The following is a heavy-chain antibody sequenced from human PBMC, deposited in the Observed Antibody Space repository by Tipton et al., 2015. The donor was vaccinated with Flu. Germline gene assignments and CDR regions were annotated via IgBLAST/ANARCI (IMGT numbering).Heavy chain of an antibody. V-gene: IGHV3-7*01. CDR2: MNHDGSEK. Sequence: SLRLSCAASGFLFRSHWMTWVRQAPGKGLEWVANMNHDGSEKNYVASVKGRFTISRDNAKNSLYLQMNSLRDEDTAVYYCARYDFGYYPHANDYWGQGTLVTVSS. CDR3: ARYDFGYYPHANDY. D-gene: IGHD3-22*01. CDR1: GFLFRSHW. J-gene: IGHJ4*01.